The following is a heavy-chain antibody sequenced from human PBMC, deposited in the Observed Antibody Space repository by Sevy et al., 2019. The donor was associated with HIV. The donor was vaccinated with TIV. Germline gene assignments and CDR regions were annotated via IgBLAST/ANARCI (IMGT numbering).Heavy chain of an antibody. V-gene: IGHV3-30*18. J-gene: IGHJ6*03. CDR2: ISYDGSNK. D-gene: IGHD3-3*01. CDR1: GFTFSSYG. Sequence: GGSLRLSCAASGFTFSSYGMHWVRQAPGKGLEWVAVISYDGSNKYYADSVKGRFTISRDNSKNTLYLQMNSLRAEDTAVYYCAKRHYDFWSGYHLYYYYYYMDIWGKGTTVTVSS. CDR3: AKRHYDFWSGYHLYYYYYYMDI.